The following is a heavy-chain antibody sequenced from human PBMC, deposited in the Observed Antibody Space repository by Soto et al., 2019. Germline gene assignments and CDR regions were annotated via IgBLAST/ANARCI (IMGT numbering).Heavy chain of an antibody. D-gene: IGHD6-6*01. Sequence: SLSGAGCGCTLSSYAMHWFRQAPGKGLEWVAVISYDGSNKYYADSVKGRFTISRDNSKNTLYLQMNSLRAEDTAVYYCAGPGSSSSINYYYYGMDVWGQGTTVTVSS. CDR2: ISYDGSNK. V-gene: IGHV3-30-3*01. CDR3: AGPGSSSSINYYYYGMDV. CDR1: GCTLSSYA. J-gene: IGHJ6*02.